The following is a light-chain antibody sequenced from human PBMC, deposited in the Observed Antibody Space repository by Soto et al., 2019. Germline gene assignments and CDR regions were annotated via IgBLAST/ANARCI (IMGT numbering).Light chain of an antibody. V-gene: IGKV1-27*01. CDR1: QGISNY. CDR3: QQYNSYWT. CDR2: AAS. Sequence: DIQMTQSPSSLSASVGDRVTITCRASQGISNYLAWYQQKPGKVPKLLIYAASTLQSGVPSRFSGSGSGTDFTLTITSLQPEDVATYYCQQYNSYWTFGQGTKVDIK. J-gene: IGKJ1*01.